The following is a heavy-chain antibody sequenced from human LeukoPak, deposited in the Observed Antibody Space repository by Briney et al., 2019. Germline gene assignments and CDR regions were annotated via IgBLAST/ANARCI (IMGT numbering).Heavy chain of an antibody. J-gene: IGHJ4*02. V-gene: IGHV3-30*02. D-gene: IGHD2-2*01. CDR3: ARRLVVPAAKGFDY. Sequence: PGGSLRLSCAASGFTFSSYGMHWVRQAPGKGLEWVAFIRYDGSNKYYADSVKGRFTISRDNSKNTLYLQMNSLRAEDTAVYYCARRLVVPAAKGFDYWGQGTLVTVSS. CDR2: IRYDGSNK. CDR1: GFTFSSYG.